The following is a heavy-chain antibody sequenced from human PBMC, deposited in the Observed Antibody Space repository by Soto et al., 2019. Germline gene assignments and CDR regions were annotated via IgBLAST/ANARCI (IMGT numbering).Heavy chain of an antibody. CDR3: ARLVWGGGEGVYGLDV. D-gene: IGHD3-10*01. V-gene: IGHV6-1*01. CDR1: GDSVSSNNAA. CDR2: TYYRSKWYS. Sequence: SQTLSLTCAISGDSVSSNNAAWNWIRQSPSRGLEWLGSTYYRSKWYSDYAVSVKSRITINPDTSKNQFSLQLNSVTPEDTAVYYCARLVWGGGEGVYGLDVWGQGTTVTVSS. J-gene: IGHJ6*02.